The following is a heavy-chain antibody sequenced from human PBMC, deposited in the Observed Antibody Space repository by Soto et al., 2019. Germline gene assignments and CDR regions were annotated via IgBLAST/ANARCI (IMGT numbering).Heavy chain of an antibody. D-gene: IGHD4-17*01. V-gene: IGHV4-34*01. CDR2: INHSGST. CDR1: GGSFSGYY. Sequence: KTSETLSLTCAVYGGSFSGYYWSWIRQPPGKGLEWIGEINHSGSTNYNPSLKSRVTISVDTSKNQFSLKLSSVTAADTAVYYCARFLGVDYGDYEAYFDYWGQGTLVTVSS. J-gene: IGHJ4*02. CDR3: ARFLGVDYGDYEAYFDY.